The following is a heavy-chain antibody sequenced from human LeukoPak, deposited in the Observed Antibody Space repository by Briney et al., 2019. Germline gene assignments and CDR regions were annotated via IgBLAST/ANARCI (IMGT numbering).Heavy chain of an antibody. Sequence: SEALSLTCTVSGGSISSYYWSWIRQPPGKGLEWIGYISYSGSTNYNPSLKSRVTISIDTSKNQFSLKLSSVTAADTAVYYCARGASGYSYGWGQGTLVTVSS. V-gene: IGHV4-59*01. D-gene: IGHD5-18*01. CDR1: GGSISSYY. CDR3: ARGASGYSYG. CDR2: ISYSGST. J-gene: IGHJ4*02.